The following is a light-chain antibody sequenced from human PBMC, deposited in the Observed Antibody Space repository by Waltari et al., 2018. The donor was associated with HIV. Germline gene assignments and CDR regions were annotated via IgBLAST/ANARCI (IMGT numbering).Light chain of an antibody. V-gene: IGKV3-15*01. CDR2: GAS. CDR3: QQYNKWPWT. J-gene: IGKJ1*01. CDR1: PRFSSN. Sequence: EIVMTQSPATLSVSPGDRATLSCRASPRFSSNLAWYQQEPGQAPRLLIYGASTRATGIPARFSGSGSGTEFTLTISSLQSEDFAVYYCQQYNKWPWTFGQGTKVEIK.